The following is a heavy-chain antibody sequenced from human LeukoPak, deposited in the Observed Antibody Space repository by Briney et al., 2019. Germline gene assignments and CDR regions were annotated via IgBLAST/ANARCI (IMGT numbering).Heavy chain of an antibody. V-gene: IGHV4-59*01. CDR2: MYYSGTT. D-gene: IGHD6-19*01. Sequence: WETLSLTCTVSGGSISGYYWSWIRQPPGKGLEWIGYMYYSGTTNYNPSLKSRVTISVDTSKNQFSLNLSSVTAADTAVYYCARLPGIAESGKAVDYWGQGTLVTVSS. J-gene: IGHJ4*02. CDR3: ARLPGIAESGKAVDY. CDR1: GGSISGYY.